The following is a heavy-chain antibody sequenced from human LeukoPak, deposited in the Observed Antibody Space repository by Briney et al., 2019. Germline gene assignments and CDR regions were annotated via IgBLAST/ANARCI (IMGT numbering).Heavy chain of an antibody. D-gene: IGHD6-13*01. J-gene: IGHJ4*02. CDR1: GDSVSSGSYY. CDR3: ARVPAAAGYYFDY. Sequence: SGTLSLSCTVSGDSVSSGSYYWSRIRQPPGKGLEWIGYIYYSGSTNYNPSLKSRVTISVDTSKNQFSLKLSSVTAADTAVYYCARVPAAAGYYFDYWGQGTLVTVSS. V-gene: IGHV4-61*01. CDR2: IYYSGST.